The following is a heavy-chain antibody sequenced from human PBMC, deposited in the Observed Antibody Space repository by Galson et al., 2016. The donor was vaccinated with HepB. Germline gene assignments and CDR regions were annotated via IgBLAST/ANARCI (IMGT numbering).Heavy chain of an antibody. CDR2: TYNAGTT. CDR3: ARELYRSSLDS. J-gene: IGHJ4*02. Sequence: SLRLSCAASGFTVSNNYVTWVRQAPGKGLEWVSGTYNAGTTYYADSVKSRFTGTTDNTKNTLNLQMNSLMAEDTAVYYGARELYRSSLDSWGQGTLVTVSS. V-gene: IGHV3-53*01. D-gene: IGHD6-6*01. CDR1: GFTVSNNY.